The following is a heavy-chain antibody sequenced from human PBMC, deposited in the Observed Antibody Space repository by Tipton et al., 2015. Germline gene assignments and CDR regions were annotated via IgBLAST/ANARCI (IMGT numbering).Heavy chain of an antibody. CDR3: ARGGAGYYYDSVGYLS. V-gene: IGHV4-61*01. D-gene: IGHD3-22*01. J-gene: IGHJ4*02. CDR2: IFHSGST. CDR1: GGSVTSNNYF. Sequence: TLSLTCSVSGGSVTSNNYFWSWIRQPPGKGLEWIGYIFHSGSTSYNPSLRSRVFISIDTSKNQFSLKLNSVTAADTAVYYCARGGAGYYYDSVGYLSGAQGPLVPVSS.